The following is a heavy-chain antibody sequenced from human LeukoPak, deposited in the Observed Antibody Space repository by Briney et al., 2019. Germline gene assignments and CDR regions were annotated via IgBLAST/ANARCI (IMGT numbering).Heavy chain of an antibody. V-gene: IGHV3-11*01. J-gene: IGHJ4*02. Sequence: GGSLRLSCAASGFTFSDYYMSWIRQAPGKGLEWVSYISSRTASMIYYADSVKGRFTISRDNSRNTLYLQMNSLRAEDTAVYYCAKSHSSASNFDYWGQGTLVTVSS. CDR3: AKSHSSASNFDY. CDR2: ISSRTASMI. D-gene: IGHD6-6*01. CDR1: GFTFSDYY.